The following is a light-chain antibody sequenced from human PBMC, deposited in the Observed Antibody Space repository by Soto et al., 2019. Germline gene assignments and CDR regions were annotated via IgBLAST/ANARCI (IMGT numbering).Light chain of an antibody. CDR3: HQYDSRT. V-gene: IGKV3-20*01. CDR1: QSFNSIY. Sequence: EIVLTQSPGTLSLSPGERATLSCRASQSFNSIYLAWYQQKPGQAPRLLIYGASSRATGIPDRFSGSGSGTDFTLTISRLEPEDFAVYYCHQYDSRTCGQGTKGDIK. J-gene: IGKJ1*01. CDR2: GAS.